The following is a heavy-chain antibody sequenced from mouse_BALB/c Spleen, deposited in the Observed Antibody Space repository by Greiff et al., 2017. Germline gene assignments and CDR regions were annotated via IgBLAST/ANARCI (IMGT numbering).Heavy chain of an antibody. CDR3: ARVWPPYYAMDY. V-gene: IGHV5-9-4*01. Sequence: EVKLQESGGGLVKPGGSLKLSCAASGFTFSSYAMSWVRQSPEKRLEWVAEISSGGSYTYYPDTVTGRFTISRDNAKNTLYLEMSSLRSEDTAMYYCARVWPPYYAMDYWGQGTSVTVSS. CDR2: ISSGGSYT. J-gene: IGHJ4*01. CDR1: GFTFSSYA.